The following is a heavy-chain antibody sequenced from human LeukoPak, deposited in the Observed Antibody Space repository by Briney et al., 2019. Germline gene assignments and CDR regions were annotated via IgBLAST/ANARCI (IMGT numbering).Heavy chain of an antibody. V-gene: IGHV3-21*01. CDR2: ISSRGSYI. J-gene: IGHJ6*02. CDR1: GFTFSNYN. D-gene: IGHD5-18*01. CDR3: TKDGRVASAINRPTYYYGMDV. Sequence: GGSLRLSCAASGFTFSNYNINWVRQASGKGLEWVSCISSRGSYIYYADSVKGRFTISRDNADNSLYLQMNSLRAEDTAVYYCTKDGRVASAINRPTYYYGMDVWGQGTTVIVSS.